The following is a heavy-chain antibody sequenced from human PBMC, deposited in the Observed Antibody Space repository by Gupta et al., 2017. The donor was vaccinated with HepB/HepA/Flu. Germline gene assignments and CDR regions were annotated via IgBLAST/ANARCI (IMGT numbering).Heavy chain of an antibody. V-gene: IGHV3-23*01. J-gene: IGHJ4*02. CDR1: GFTFSSYA. Sequence: GGGLVQPGGSLRLSCAASGFTFSSYAMSWVRQAPGKGLEWVSAISGSGGSTYYADSVKGRFTISRDNSKNTLYLQMNSLRAEDTAVYYCAKVSVAWVDSSGYLLDYWGQGTLVTVSS. D-gene: IGHD3-22*01. CDR2: ISGSGGST. CDR3: AKVSVAWVDSSGYLLDY.